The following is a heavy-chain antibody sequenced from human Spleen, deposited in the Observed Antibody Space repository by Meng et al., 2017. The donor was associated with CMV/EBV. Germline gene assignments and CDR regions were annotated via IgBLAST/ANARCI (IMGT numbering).Heavy chain of an antibody. CDR3: AKDRGYNSAWTIDY. D-gene: IGHD6-19*01. V-gene: IGHV3-23*01. CDR1: RFTFSSYA. Sequence: GESLKISCAASRFTFSSYAMSWVRQAPGKGLEWVSVISGSGSSAYYADSVKGRFTTSRDNSKDTLYLQMTRLRADDTAVYYCAKDRGYNSAWTIDYWGQGALVTVSS. CDR2: ISGSGSSA. J-gene: IGHJ4*02.